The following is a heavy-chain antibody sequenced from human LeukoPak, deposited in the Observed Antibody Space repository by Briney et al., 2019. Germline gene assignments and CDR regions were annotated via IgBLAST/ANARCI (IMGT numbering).Heavy chain of an antibody. Sequence: SVKVSCKASGYTFTGYYMHWVRQAPGQGLEWMGGIIPIFGTANYAQKFQGRVTITTDESTSTAYMELSSLRSEDTAVYYCAVTYYYGSGRRRMGFYFDYWGQGTLVTVSS. J-gene: IGHJ4*02. CDR2: IIPIFGTA. V-gene: IGHV1-69*05. CDR3: AVTYYYGSGRRRMGFYFDY. D-gene: IGHD3-10*01. CDR1: GYTFTGYY.